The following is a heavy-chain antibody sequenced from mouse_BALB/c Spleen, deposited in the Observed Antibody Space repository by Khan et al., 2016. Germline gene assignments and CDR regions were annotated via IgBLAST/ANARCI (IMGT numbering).Heavy chain of an antibody. CDR2: INTNTGEP. CDR3: AEDYYGSYWFDY. V-gene: IGHV9-3*02. CDR1: GYTFTNYG. J-gene: IGHJ3*01. Sequence: QIQLVQSGPELKKPGETVKISCKASGYTFTNYGMHWVKQAPGKGLKWMGWINTNTGEPTYAEEFKGRVAFSLETSASTAYLQINNLKTEDQATYFCAEDYYGSYWFDYWGQGTLVTVSA. D-gene: IGHD1-1*01.